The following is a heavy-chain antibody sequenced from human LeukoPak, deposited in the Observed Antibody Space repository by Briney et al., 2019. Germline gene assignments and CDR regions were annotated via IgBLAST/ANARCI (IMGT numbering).Heavy chain of an antibody. CDR3: ARALSEMATIGEDFDY. CDR1: GYTLTSYY. J-gene: IGHJ4*02. CDR2: INPSGGST. D-gene: IGHD5-24*01. Sequence: VASVKVSCKASGYTLTSYYMHWVRRAPGQGLEWMGIINPSGGSTSYAQKFQGRVTMTGDTSTSTVYMDLSSLRSEDTAVYYCARALSEMATIGEDFDYWGQGTLVTVSS. V-gene: IGHV1-46*01.